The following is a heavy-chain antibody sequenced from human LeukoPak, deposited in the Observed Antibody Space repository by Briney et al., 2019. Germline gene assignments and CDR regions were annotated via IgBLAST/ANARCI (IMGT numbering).Heavy chain of an antibody. CDR1: GGSISSYY. V-gene: IGHV4-59*08. J-gene: IGHJ4*02. CDR3: ARRLGGTSTGFDY. Sequence: SETLSLTCTVSGGSISSYYWSWIRQPAGKGLEWIGSIHYSGSTTYNPSLKSRVTISVDTSRNQFSLKLSSVTAADTAVYYCARRLGGTSTGFDYWGQGTLVTVSS. D-gene: IGHD2-2*01. CDR2: IHYSGST.